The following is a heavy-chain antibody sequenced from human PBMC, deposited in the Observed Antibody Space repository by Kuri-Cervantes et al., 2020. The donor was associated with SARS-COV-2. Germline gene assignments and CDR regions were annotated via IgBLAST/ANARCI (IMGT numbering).Heavy chain of an antibody. J-gene: IGHJ6*02. CDR2: IKSKTDGGKT. CDR1: GFTFSNAW. CDR3: TTDREWAPILDYYGMDV. Sequence: GGSLRLSCAASGFTFSNAWMSWVRQAPGKGLEWVGRIKSKTDGGKTDYSAPVKGRFTISRDDSKNTLYLQMNSLKTEDTAVYYCTTDREWAPILDYYGMDVWGQGTTVTVSS. D-gene: IGHD1-26*01. V-gene: IGHV3-15*01.